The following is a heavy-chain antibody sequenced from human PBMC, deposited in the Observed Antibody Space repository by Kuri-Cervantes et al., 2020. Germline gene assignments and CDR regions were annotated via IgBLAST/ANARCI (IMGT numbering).Heavy chain of an antibody. CDR2: INPSGGST. CDR3: AKRGYSYGELDY. J-gene: IGHJ4*02. CDR1: GYTFTSYY. V-gene: IGHV1-46*01. Sequence: ASVKVSCKASGYTFTSYYMHWVRQAPGQGLEWMGIINPSGGSTSYAQKFQGRVTMTRNTSISTAYMELSTLRSEDTAVYYCAKRGYSYGELDYWGQGTLVTVSS. D-gene: IGHD5-18*01.